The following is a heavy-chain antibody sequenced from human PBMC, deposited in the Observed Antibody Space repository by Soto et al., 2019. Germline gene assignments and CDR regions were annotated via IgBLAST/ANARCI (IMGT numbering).Heavy chain of an antibody. J-gene: IGHJ4*02. CDR1: GFTFSNAW. CDR2: IKSKTDGGTT. D-gene: IGHD1-7*01. V-gene: IGHV3-15*01. Sequence: EVQLVESGGGLVKPGGSLRLSCAASGFTFSNAWMSWVRQAPGKGLEWVGRIKSKTDGGTTDYAAAVKGRFTISRDESKNKRYLQMNSLKTEYTAVYYFTTDDRNLGDGLVCWGQGTLVTVSS. CDR3: TTDDRNLGDGLVC.